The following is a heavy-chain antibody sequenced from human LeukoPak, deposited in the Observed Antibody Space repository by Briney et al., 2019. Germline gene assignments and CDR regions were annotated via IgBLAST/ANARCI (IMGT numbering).Heavy chain of an antibody. D-gene: IGHD5-18*01. CDR1: GFTFSNYA. Sequence: GGSLRLSCAASGFTFSNYALHWVRQAPGKGLEWVALISYDGSNKYYADSVKGRFTISRDNSKNTLYLQMNSLRAEDTALYYCARSSPLWPPDYFDYWGQGTLVTVSS. J-gene: IGHJ4*02. CDR3: ARSSPLWPPDYFDY. CDR2: ISYDGSNK. V-gene: IGHV3-30*04.